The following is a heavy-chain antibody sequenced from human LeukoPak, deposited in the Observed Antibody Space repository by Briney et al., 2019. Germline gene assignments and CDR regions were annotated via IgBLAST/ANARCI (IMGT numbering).Heavy chain of an antibody. V-gene: IGHV3-74*01. J-gene: IGHJ4*02. CDR2: INSEGRTT. Sequence: GGSLRLSCAASGFTFSSNWMHWVRQAPGKGLVWVARINSEGRTTGYADSVKGRFTISRDNAKNTLFLQMNSLRAEDTAVYYCAKEGGNYGSGRYYYFDYWGQGTLVTVSP. D-gene: IGHD3-10*01. CDR1: GFTFSSNW. CDR3: AKEGGNYGSGRYYYFDY.